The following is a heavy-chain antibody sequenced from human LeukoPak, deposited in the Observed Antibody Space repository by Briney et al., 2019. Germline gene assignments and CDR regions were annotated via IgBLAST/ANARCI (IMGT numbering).Heavy chain of an antibody. CDR1: GFTFSSYW. J-gene: IGHJ4*02. CDR2: INSDGSST. V-gene: IGHV3-74*01. CDR3: ARTVAGIGPKFDY. D-gene: IGHD6-19*01. Sequence: PGGSLSLSCAASGFTFSSYWMHWVRQAPGEWLVWVSRINSDGSSTSYADSVKGRFTISRDNAKNTLYLQMNSLRAEDTAVYYCARTVAGIGPKFDYWGQGTLVTVSS.